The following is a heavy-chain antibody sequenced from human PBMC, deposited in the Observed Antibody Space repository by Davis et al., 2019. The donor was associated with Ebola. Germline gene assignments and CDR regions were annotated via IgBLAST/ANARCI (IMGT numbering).Heavy chain of an antibody. Sequence: GGSLRLSCTASGFIFSTNGKHWVRLPPPKRLAWAAVIWYDGSNNYYADSVKGRFTISRDNSKNTLYLQMNSLRAEDTAGYYCAREVVVVVAANPYYYGMDVWGKGTTVTVAS. D-gene: IGHD2-15*01. CDR3: AREVVVVVAANPYYYGMDV. CDR1: GFIFSTNG. V-gene: IGHV3-33*01. CDR2: IWYDGSNN. J-gene: IGHJ6*04.